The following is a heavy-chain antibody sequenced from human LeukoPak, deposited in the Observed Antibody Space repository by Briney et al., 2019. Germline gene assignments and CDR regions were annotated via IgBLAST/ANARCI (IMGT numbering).Heavy chain of an antibody. CDR1: GGSISGYY. J-gene: IGHJ5*02. CDR2: INHSGST. Sequence: SETLSLTCTVSGGSISGYYWTWVRQPPGKGLEWIGEINHSGSTNYNPSLKSRVTISVDTSKNQFSLKLSSVTAADTAVYYCARGRRYSPAAWGQGTLVTVSS. D-gene: IGHD5-18*01. V-gene: IGHV4-34*01. CDR3: ARGRRYSPAA.